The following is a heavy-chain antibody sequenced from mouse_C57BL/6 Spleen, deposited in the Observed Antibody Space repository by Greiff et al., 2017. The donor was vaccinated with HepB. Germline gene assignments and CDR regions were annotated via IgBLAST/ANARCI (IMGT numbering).Heavy chain of an antibody. Sequence: VQLQQPGAELVKPGASVKLSCKASGYTFTSYWMQWVKQRPGQGLEWIGEIDPSDSYTNYNQKFKGKATFTVDTSASTAYMQLSSLTSEDSAVYYCARWDGNYWYFDVWGTGTTVTVSS. D-gene: IGHD2-1*01. J-gene: IGHJ1*03. V-gene: IGHV1-50*01. CDR2: IDPSDSYT. CDR3: ARWDGNYWYFDV. CDR1: GYTFTSYW.